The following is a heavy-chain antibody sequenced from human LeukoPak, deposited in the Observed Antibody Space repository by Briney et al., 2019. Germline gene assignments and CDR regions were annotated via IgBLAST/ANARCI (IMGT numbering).Heavy chain of an antibody. CDR3: ARDIVAKSRAFDL. V-gene: IGHV3-48*03. J-gene: IGHJ3*01. D-gene: IGHD1-26*01. CDR1: RFTFSSYE. CDR2: ISSSGSTI. Sequence: PGGSLRLSCAASRFTFSSYEMNWVRQAPGKGLEWVSYISSSGSTIYYADSVKGRFTISRDNAKNSLYLQMNSLRADDTAVYYCARDIVAKSRAFDLWGQGTMVTVSS.